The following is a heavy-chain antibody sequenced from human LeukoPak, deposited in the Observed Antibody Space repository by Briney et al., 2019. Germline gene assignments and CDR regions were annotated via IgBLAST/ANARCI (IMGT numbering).Heavy chain of an antibody. Sequence: PGGSLTLSCVVSGFNFRRATMNWVRQATGKGLEGVSSISRTSTYINYADSVKGRFTISRDNAKKSLYLQMNGLRGEDTAMYYCASDDYGDYEDGFDIWGQGTMVTVSS. CDR3: ASDDYGDYEDGFDI. V-gene: IGHV3-21*01. CDR1: GFNFRRAT. J-gene: IGHJ3*02. D-gene: IGHD4-17*01. CDR2: ISRTSTYI.